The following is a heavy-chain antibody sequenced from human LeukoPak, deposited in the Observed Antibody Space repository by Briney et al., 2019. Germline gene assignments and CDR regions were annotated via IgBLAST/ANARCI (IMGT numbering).Heavy chain of an antibody. CDR3: ALGVEGNAFDI. V-gene: IGHV3-74*01. CDR2: INSDGSST. D-gene: IGHD5-24*01. J-gene: IGHJ3*02. Sequence: GGSLRLSCAASGFTFSSYWMHWVRHAPGKGLVWVSRINSDGSSTTYADSVKGRFTISRDNAKNTLYLQMNSLRAEDTAVYYCALGVEGNAFDIWGQGTMVTVSS. CDR1: GFTFSSYW.